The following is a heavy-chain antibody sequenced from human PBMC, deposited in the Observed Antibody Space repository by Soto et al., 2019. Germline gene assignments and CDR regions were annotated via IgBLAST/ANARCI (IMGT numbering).Heavy chain of an antibody. CDR1: GGSISSGGYS. V-gene: IGHV4-30-2*01. J-gene: IGHJ5*02. CDR2: IYHSGST. Sequence: QLQLQESGSGLVKPSQTLSLTYAVSGGSISSGGYSWSWIRQPPGKGLEWIGYIYHSGSTYYNPYLKSQVTISVDRSKNQFSLKLSSVTAADTAVYYCARGSVTANWFDPWGQGTLVTVSS. D-gene: IGHD4-17*01. CDR3: ARGSVTANWFDP.